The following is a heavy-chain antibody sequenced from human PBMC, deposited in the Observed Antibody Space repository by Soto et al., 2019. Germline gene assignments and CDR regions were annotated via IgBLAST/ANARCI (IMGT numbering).Heavy chain of an antibody. D-gene: IGHD6-13*01. J-gene: IGHJ4*02. CDR3: AKDLIAATGTPSYYFDS. CDR2: VSGSGLYT. Sequence: EVQLLESGGGLVQPGGSLRLSCVASGFTFDTYAISWVRQAPGKGLEWVSTVSGSGLYTYYTDSVKGRFTFSRDNPRNTLYLQMNSLRLEDTAVYFCAKDLIAATGTPSYYFDSWGQGTLVTVSS. CDR1: GFTFDTYA. V-gene: IGHV3-23*01.